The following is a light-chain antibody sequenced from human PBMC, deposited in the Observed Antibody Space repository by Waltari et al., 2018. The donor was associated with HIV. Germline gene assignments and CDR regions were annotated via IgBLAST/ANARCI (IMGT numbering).Light chain of an antibody. J-gene: IGLJ3*02. CDR3: VLYMGSGSCM. V-gene: IGLV8-61*01. CDR1: SGSVSTSYY. CDR2: STT. Sequence: QTVVTQEPSFSVSPGGTVTLTCGLSSGSVSTSYYPSWYQQTPGQAPPPLFYSTTTCSSGVPDRFSGSILGNKAALTITGAQADDESDYYCVLYMGSGSCMFGVGTKLTVL.